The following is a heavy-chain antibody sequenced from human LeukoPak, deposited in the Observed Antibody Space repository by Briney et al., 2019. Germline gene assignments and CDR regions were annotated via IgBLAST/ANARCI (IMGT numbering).Heavy chain of an antibody. D-gene: IGHD3-16*02. CDR1: GGSFSGYY. J-gene: IGHJ1*01. V-gene: IGHV4-34*01. Sequence: SETLSLTCAVYGGSFSGYYWSWVRQPPGKGLEWIGGINHSGSTNYNPSLKSRVTISVDTSRNQFSLRLSSVTAADTAVYYCARSSADYVWGSYRYTAEYFQHWGQGTLVTVSS. CDR2: INHSGST. CDR3: ARSSADYVWGSYRYTAEYFQH.